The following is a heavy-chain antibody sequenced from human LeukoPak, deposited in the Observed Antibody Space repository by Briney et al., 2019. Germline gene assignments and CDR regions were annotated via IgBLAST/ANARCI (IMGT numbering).Heavy chain of an antibody. CDR1: GGSISSSNFY. D-gene: IGHD3-10*01. Sequence: SETLSLTCTVSGGSISSSNFYWGWIRQPPGKGLEWIGSIYYSGSTYYNPSLKSRVSISVDTSKNQFSLKLSSVTAADTAVYYCARRSRMVRGVLDYWGQGTLVTVSS. CDR3: ARRSRMVRGVLDY. J-gene: IGHJ4*02. CDR2: IYYSGST. V-gene: IGHV4-39*07.